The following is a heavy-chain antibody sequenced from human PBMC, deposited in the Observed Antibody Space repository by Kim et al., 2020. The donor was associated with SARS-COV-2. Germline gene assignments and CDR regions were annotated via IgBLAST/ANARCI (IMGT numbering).Heavy chain of an antibody. V-gene: IGHV3-74*01. Sequence: GGSLRLSCAASGFTFSRYWMHWVRQAPGKGPVWVSRIDDDGSSTSHADSVKGRFTISRDNAKNMLFLQMNSLRAEDTAVYYCARIRYCTSDSCPYFFDLWGQGTLVTVSS. CDR3: ARIRYCTSDSCPYFFDL. CDR2: IDDDGSST. CDR1: GFTFSRYW. J-gene: IGHJ4*02. D-gene: IGHD2-15*01.